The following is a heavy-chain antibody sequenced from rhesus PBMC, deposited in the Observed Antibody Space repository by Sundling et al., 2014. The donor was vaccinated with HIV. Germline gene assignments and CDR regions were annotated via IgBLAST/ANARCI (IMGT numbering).Heavy chain of an antibody. D-gene: IGHD4-29*01. Sequence: EVHLVETGGGLVQPGGSLKLSCAASGFSFSSYGMSWVRQAPGKGLEWVSGINSGGGSTYYADSVKGRFTISRDNSKNTLSLQMNSLRAEDTAVYYCAKDYVSVGYGRNYGLDSWGQGVVVTVSS. V-gene: IGHV3S42*01. CDR1: GFSFSSYG. J-gene: IGHJ6*01. CDR3: AKDYVSVGYGRNYGLDS. CDR2: INSGGGST.